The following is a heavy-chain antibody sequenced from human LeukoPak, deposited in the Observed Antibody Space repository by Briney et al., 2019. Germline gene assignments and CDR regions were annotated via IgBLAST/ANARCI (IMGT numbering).Heavy chain of an antibody. J-gene: IGHJ4*02. D-gene: IGHD3-10*01. CDR3: ARGPYGSGSYYNVDFDY. CDR2: INHSGST. V-gene: IGHV4-34*01. Sequence: SETLSLTCAVYGRSFSGYYWSWIRQPPGKGLEWIGEINHSGSTNYNPSLKSRVTISVDTSRNQFSLKLSSVTATDTAVYYCARGPYGSGSYYNVDFDYWGQGTLVTVSS. CDR1: GRSFSGYY.